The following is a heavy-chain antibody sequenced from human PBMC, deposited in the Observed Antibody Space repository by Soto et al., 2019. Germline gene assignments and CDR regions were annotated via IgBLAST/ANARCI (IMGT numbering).Heavy chain of an antibody. D-gene: IGHD3-16*01. CDR3: AREFAGAADY. CDR2: ISGSSSSI. CDR1: RFTFSNYG. J-gene: IGHJ4*02. V-gene: IGHV3-48*02. Sequence: GGSLRLSCAASRFTFSNYGMHWVRQTPGKGLEWASYISGSSSSIDHADSVKGRFTIFRDNAKNSVYLQMNSLRDEDTAVYYCAREFAGAADYWGQGTLVTVSS.